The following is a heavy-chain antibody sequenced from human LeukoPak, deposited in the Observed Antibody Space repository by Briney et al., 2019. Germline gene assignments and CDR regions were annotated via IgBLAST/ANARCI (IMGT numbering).Heavy chain of an antibody. V-gene: IGHV4-59*01. CDR1: GGSIGSYY. CDR3: ARVGTYGSGSYLSWLDY. CDR2: IYYSGST. D-gene: IGHD3-10*01. Sequence: SETLSLTCTVSGGSIGSYYWSWVRQPPGKGLEWIGYIYYSGSTNYNPSLKSRVTISVDTSKNQFSLKLSSVTAADTAVYYCARVGTYGSGSYLSWLDYWGQGTLVTVSS. J-gene: IGHJ4*02.